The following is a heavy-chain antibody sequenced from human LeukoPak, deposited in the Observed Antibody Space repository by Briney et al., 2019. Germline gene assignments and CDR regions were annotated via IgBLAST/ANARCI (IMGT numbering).Heavy chain of an antibody. CDR1: GLAFSTYW. CDR3: TRDFVF. V-gene: IGHV3-7*01. CDR2: INQDGSVK. D-gene: IGHD3-3*01. Sequence: GGSLRLSCAAYGLAFSTYWTAWVRQAPGKGWEWVGNINQDGSVKPYVVSVRRPFTIPTDNARNSVYLQMSALRVEDTAVYYCTRDFVFWGQGALGTASS. J-gene: IGHJ1*01.